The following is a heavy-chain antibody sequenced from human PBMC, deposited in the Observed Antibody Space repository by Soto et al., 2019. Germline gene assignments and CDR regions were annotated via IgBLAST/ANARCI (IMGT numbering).Heavy chain of an antibody. CDR2: ISGSGGST. J-gene: IGHJ6*02. CDR3: AKDRGSGSYAANYYYYGMDV. CDR1: GFTFSSYA. Sequence: GGSLRLSCAASGFTFSSYAMSWVRQAPGKGLEWVSAISGSGGSTYYADSVKGRFTISRDNAKTSLYLQMNSLRAEDTALYYCAKDRGSGSYAANYYYYGMDVWGQGTTVTVSS. D-gene: IGHD3-10*01. V-gene: IGHV3-23*01.